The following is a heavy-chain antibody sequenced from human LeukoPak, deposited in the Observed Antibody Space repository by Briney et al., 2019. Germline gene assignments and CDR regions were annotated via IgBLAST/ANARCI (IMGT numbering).Heavy chain of an antibody. CDR2: ISYDGSNK. CDR3: AKSGWILDFDY. J-gene: IGHJ4*02. V-gene: IGHV3-30*18. Sequence: GGSLRLSCAASGFTFSSYGMHWVRQAPGKGLEWVAVISYDGSNKYYADSVKGRFTISRDNSKNTLYLQMNSLRAEDTAVYYCAKSGWILDFDYWGQGTLVTVSS. D-gene: IGHD2-2*03. CDR1: GFTFSSYG.